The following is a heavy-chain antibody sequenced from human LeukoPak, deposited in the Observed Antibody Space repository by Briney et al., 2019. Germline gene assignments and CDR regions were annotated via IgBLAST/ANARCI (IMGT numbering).Heavy chain of an antibody. D-gene: IGHD6-19*01. CDR3: ATSTPSDWYPFDY. J-gene: IGHJ4*02. CDR1: GDSVSSNTAA. Sequence: SQTLSLTCAISGDSVSSNTAAWNWIRQSPSRGLEWLGRTYYRSEWYYDYAVSLKSRITIYPDTSKNQFSLQLNSATPEDTAVYYCATSTPSDWYPFDYWGQGTLVTVSS. V-gene: IGHV6-1*01. CDR2: TYYRSEWYY.